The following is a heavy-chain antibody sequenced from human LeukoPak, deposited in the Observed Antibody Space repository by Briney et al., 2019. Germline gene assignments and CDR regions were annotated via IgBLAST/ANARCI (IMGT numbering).Heavy chain of an antibody. D-gene: IGHD6-13*01. J-gene: IGHJ3*02. CDR1: GFTFSSYA. Sequence: GGSLRLSCAASGFTFSSYAMSWLRQAPGKGLEWVSAISGSGGSTYYADSVKGRFTISRDNSKNTLYLQMNSLRAEDTAVYYCAKDPKGIRDKDAFDIWGQGTMVTVSS. CDR2: ISGSGGST. CDR3: AKDPKGIRDKDAFDI. V-gene: IGHV3-23*01.